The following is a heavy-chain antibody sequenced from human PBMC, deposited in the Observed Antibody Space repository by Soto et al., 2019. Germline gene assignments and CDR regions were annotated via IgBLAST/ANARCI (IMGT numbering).Heavy chain of an antibody. CDR3: ARDLEVLGYYYMDV. CDR1: GYTFTSYA. D-gene: IGHD3-10*01. CDR2: INAGNGNT. Sequence: GASVKVSCKASGYTFTSYAMHWVRQAPGQRLEWMGWINAGNGNTKYSQKFQGRVTITRDTSASTAYMELSSLRSEDTAVYYCARDLEVLGYYYMDVWGKGTTVTVSS. V-gene: IGHV1-3*01. J-gene: IGHJ6*03.